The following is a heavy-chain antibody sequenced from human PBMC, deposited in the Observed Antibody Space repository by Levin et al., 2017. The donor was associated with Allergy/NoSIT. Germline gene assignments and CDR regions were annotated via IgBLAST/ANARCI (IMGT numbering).Heavy chain of an antibody. Sequence: SETLSLTCTVSGGSISSGDYYWSWIRQPPGKGLEWIGYIYYSGSTYYNPSLKSRVTISVDTSTNQFSLKLSSVTAADTAVYYCAGVATVLERNAEYFQHWGQGTLVTVSS. CDR2: IYYSGST. D-gene: IGHD2-8*01. V-gene: IGHV4-30-4*01. CDR3: AGVATVLERNAEYFQH. J-gene: IGHJ1*01. CDR1: GGSISSGDYY.